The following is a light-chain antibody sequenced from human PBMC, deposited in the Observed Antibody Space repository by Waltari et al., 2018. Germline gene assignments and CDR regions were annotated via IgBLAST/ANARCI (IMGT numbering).Light chain of an antibody. V-gene: IGLV2-14*01. CDR1: ISDVGGYEY. CDR2: DVS. J-gene: IGLJ3*02. CDR3: TSYTSSPSWV. Sequence: QSALTQPASVSGSPGQSLTIPCTGTISDVGGYEYFSWYQQQPGKAPNLMIYDVSKRPSGVSNRFSGSKSGNTASLTISGLQAEDEADYYCTSYTSSPSWVFGGGTKLTVL.